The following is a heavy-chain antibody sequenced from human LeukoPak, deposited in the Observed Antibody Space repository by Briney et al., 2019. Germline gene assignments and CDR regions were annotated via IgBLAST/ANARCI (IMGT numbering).Heavy chain of an antibody. CDR2: IWYDGSNK. V-gene: IGHV3-33*01. CDR3: ARVGSSWAVIDD. CDR1: GFIFNTYG. D-gene: IGHD6-13*01. Sequence: GRSLRLSCAASGFIFNTYGMHWVRQAPGKGLEWVAVIWYDGSNKYYADSVKGRFTISRDNSKNTLYLQMNSLRAGDTAVYYCARVGSSWAVIDDWGQGTLVTVAS. J-gene: IGHJ4*02.